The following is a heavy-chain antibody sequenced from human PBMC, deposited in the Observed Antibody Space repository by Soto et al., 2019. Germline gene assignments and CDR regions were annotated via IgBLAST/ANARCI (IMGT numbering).Heavy chain of an antibody. D-gene: IGHD1-1*01. CDR2: ISDSGSS. CDR3: ARVWRRGWHFDL. V-gene: IGHV4-59*11. CDR1: GGSISSHY. J-gene: IGHJ2*01. Sequence: QVQLQESGPGQVKPSETLSLICTVSGGSISSHYWSWIRQPPGKGLEWIGYISDSGSSTYSPSLKSRLTISVDASKNQIFLNLTSVTAADTAVYYCARVWRRGWHFDLWGRGILTTVSS.